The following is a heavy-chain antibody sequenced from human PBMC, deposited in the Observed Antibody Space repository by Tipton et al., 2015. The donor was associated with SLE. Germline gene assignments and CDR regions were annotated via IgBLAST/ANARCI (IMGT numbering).Heavy chain of an antibody. Sequence: GSLRLSCAASGFTFSDYYMSWIRQAPGKGLEWVSYISSSSSYIYYADSVKGRFTISRDNAKNSLYLQMNSLRAEDTAVYYCARDPDWFGELNYYGMDVWGQGTTVTVSS. CDR2: ISSSSSYI. CDR3: ARDPDWFGELNYYGMDV. J-gene: IGHJ6*02. V-gene: IGHV3-11*06. D-gene: IGHD3-10*01. CDR1: GFTFSDYY.